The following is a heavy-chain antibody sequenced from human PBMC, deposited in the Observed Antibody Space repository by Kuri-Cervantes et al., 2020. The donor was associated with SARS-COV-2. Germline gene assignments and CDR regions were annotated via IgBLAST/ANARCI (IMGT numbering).Heavy chain of an antibody. CDR3: ASSSRGYYDSSGYYRY. Sequence: GGSLRLSCAASGFIFSDYYMTWIRQAPGKGLEWVSNIGPSGSTKYYADFVKGRFTISRDNSKNTLYLQMNSLRAEDTAMYYCASSSRGYYDSSGYYRYWGQGTLVTVSS. D-gene: IGHD3-22*01. CDR1: GFIFSDYY. J-gene: IGHJ4*02. CDR2: IGPSGSTK. V-gene: IGHV3-11*04.